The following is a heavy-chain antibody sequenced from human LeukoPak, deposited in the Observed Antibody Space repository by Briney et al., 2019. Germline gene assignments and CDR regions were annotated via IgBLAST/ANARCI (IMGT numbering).Heavy chain of an antibody. V-gene: IGHV4-61*01. Sequence: SETLSLTCTVSGYSINNGYYWGWIRQPPGKGLEWIGYIYYSGSTNYNPSLKSRVTISVDTSKNQFSLKLSSVTAADTAVYYCARAPRHLGYYYMDVWGKGTTVTVSS. CDR2: IYYSGST. D-gene: IGHD7-27*01. CDR3: ARAPRHLGYYYMDV. CDR1: GYSINNGYY. J-gene: IGHJ6*03.